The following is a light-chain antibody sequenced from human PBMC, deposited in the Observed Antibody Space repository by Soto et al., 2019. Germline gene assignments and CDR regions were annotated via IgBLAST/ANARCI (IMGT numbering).Light chain of an antibody. Sequence: DIQMTQSPPSLSASVGDRVTITCRASETITDFLNWYQLKPGKAPKLLISSASNLQPGVPSRFSGSGYGTDFTLPLSGLQPEDSATYYCQQNFSPFVTFGAGTKVEV. J-gene: IGKJ4*01. V-gene: IGKV1-39*01. CDR2: SAS. CDR1: ETITDF. CDR3: QQNFSPFVT.